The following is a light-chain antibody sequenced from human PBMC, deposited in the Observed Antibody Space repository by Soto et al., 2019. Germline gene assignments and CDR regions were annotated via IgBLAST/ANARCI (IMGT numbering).Light chain of an antibody. CDR1: SSDVGRYEY. CDR3: AAWDDSLNAYV. J-gene: IGLJ1*01. CDR2: RDN. Sequence: QSVLTQPRSVSGSPGQSVTISCTGSSSDVGRYEYVSWYQQLPGTAPKLLIYRDNQRPSGVPDRFSGSKSGTSASLAISGLQSEDEAEYYCAAWDDSLNAYVFGTGTKVTVL. V-gene: IGLV1-47*01.